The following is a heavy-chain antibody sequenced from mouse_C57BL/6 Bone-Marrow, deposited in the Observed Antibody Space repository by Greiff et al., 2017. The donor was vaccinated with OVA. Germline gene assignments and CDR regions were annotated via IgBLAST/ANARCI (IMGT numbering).Heavy chain of an antibody. D-gene: IGHD2-3*01. CDR2: IYPGSGNT. J-gene: IGHJ2*01. CDR1: GYSFTSYY. CDR3: ARGHGYYNFDY. V-gene: IGHV1-66*01. Sequence: LQESGPELVKPGASVKISCKASGYSFTSYYIHWVKQRPGQGLEWIGWIYPGSGNTKYNEKFKGKATLTADTSSSTAYMQLSSLTSEDSAVYYCARGHGYYNFDYWGQGTTLTVSS.